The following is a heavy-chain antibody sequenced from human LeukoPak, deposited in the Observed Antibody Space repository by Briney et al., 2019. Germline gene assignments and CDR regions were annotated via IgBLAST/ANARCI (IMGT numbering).Heavy chain of an antibody. D-gene: IGHD5-18*01. CDR3: ARGLSIRDSYGYYGWFDP. J-gene: IGHJ5*02. CDR2: ILTILGIA. Sequence: SGKVSWKASAGTLSSYAISWVRQAHGQGLEWKGRILTILGIANYAQKFKGSVTITADKSTSTAYMKRSSLRSEDTAVYSCARGLSIRDSYGYYGWFDPWGQGTLVTVSS. V-gene: IGHV1-69*04. CDR1: AGTLSSYA.